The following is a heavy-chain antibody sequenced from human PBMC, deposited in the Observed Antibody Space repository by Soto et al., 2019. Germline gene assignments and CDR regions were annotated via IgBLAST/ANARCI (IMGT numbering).Heavy chain of an antibody. D-gene: IGHD6-13*01. CDR1: GYIFTNYG. CDR3: ARGSAGALYDF. CDR2: ISGYNGYP. J-gene: IGHJ6*02. V-gene: IGHV1-18*01. Sequence: ASVKVSCKTSGYIFTNYGVAWVRQAPAQGLELVAWISGYNGYPKYTQKFQGRVTVTTDTSTRTGYMELRNLRSDDTAVYYCARGSAGALYDFWSQGTTVTVSS.